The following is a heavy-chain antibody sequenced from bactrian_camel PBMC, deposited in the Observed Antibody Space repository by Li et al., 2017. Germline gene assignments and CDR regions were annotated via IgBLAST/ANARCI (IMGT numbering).Heavy chain of an antibody. D-gene: IGHD5*01. V-gene: IGHV3S53*01. CDR3: AADQAPTMGWVAHPELLTLNR. CDR2: IGSDGAI. J-gene: IGHJ6*01. CDR1: GSGPIHY. Sequence: HVQLVESGGGSVQAGGSLRLSCSASGSGPIHYMGWFRQAVSGDREGVAAIGSDGAINYANSVKGRFTISPDNSNNTLYLQMNSLKPEDTAMYYCAADQAPTMGWVAHPELLTLNRGARGPRSPSP.